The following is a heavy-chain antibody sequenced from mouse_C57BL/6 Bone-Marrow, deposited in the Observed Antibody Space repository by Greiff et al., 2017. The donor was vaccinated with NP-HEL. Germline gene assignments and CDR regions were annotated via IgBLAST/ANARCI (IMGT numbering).Heavy chain of an antibody. D-gene: IGHD1-1*01. V-gene: IGHV1-15*01. CDR2: IDPATGGT. CDR3: TRELFITTEYWYFDV. CDR1: GYTFTDYE. Sequence: QVQLQQSGAELVRPGASVTLSCKASGYTFTDYEMHWVKQTPVHGLEWIGAIDPATGGTAYNQKFKGKAILTADKSSSTAYMELRSLTSEDSAVYYCTRELFITTEYWYFDVWGTGTTVTVSS. J-gene: IGHJ1*03.